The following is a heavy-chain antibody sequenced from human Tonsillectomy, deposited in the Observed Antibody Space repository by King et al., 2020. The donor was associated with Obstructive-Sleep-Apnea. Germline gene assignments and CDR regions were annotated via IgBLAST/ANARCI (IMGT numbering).Heavy chain of an antibody. CDR3: AALEVVVTEAY. J-gene: IGHJ4*02. CDR1: GFNFSTYG. V-gene: IGHV3-30*02. D-gene: IGHD2-21*02. Sequence: VQLVESGGGLVQPGRSLSLSCAASGFNFSTYGMHWVRQAPGKGLEWVAFIRYDGGSEIYADSVKGRFTNSRDNSKDTLYLQMNSLRVEDTALYYCAALEVVVTEAYWGQGTLVTVSP. CDR2: IRYDGGSE.